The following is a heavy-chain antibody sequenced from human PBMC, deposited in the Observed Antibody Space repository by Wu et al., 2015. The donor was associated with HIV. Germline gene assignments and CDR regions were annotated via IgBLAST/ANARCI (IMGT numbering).Heavy chain of an antibody. CDR1: GYTFTRYY. J-gene: IGHJ4*02. CDR3: ARGCSGGSCYPTLDY. Sequence: QVQLVQSGAEVKKPGASVKVSCKASGYTFTRYYIHWVRQAPGQGLEWMGIIKPSGGSTGYAQKFQGRVTMTRDTSTSTVYMELSSLRSEDTAVYYCARGCSGGSCYPTLDYWGQGTLVTVSS. D-gene: IGHD2-15*01. CDR2: IKPSGGST. V-gene: IGHV1-46*01.